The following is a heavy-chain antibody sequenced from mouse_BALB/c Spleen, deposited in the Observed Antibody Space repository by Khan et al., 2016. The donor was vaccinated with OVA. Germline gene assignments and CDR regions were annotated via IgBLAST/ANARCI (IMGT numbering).Heavy chain of an antibody. J-gene: IGHJ3*01. CDR3: ARGYYGDPFAY. D-gene: IGHD2-13*01. CDR1: GFTFSDYY. Sequence: EVELVESGGGLVKPGGSLKLSCAASGFTFSDYYMYWIRQTPEKRLEWVATISDGGSYTYYPDSVKGRFTISRADAKNNLYLQMSSLQSEDTAMYYCARGYYGDPFAYWGQGTLVTVSA. CDR2: ISDGGSYT. V-gene: IGHV5-4*02.